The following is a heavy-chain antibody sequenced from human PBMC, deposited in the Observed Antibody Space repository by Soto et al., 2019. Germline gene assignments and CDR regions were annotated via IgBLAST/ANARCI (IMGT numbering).Heavy chain of an antibody. CDR2: IRTRPNNFAT. V-gene: IGHV3-73*01. D-gene: IGHD4-17*01. J-gene: IGHJ6*04. CDR3: TSPLGKGDYTETSRSVDV. Sequence: EVKLVESGGGLVQPGGSLKLSCAASGFIFSGSAMHWVRQASGKGLEWVGRIRTRPNNFATQYGESLKGRFTISRDDSKNTTYLEMKSLKSEDTAVYYCTSPLGKGDYTETSRSVDVWGKGTTVTVSS. CDR1: GFIFSGSA.